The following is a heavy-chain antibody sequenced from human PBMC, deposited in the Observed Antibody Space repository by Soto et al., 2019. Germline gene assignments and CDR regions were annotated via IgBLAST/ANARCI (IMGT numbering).Heavy chain of an antibody. J-gene: IGHJ4*02. CDR3: ASNVGSNNTWYGV. CDR1: GFTFSTYA. D-gene: IGHD3-10*01. Sequence: EVQLLESGGGFVQPGGSLRLSCVASGFTFSTYAMSWVRQAPAKGLEWVSAITSSGGTTYYVDSVKGRFTISRDNSKNTLYLQMNSLKADDTAVYYCASNVGSNNTWYGVWGQGTLVTVSS. V-gene: IGHV3-23*01. CDR2: ITSSGGTT.